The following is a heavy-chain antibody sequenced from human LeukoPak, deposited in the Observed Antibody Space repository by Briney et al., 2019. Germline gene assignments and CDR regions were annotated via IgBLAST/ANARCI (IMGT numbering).Heavy chain of an antibody. CDR2: IYYSGRI. D-gene: IGHD2-2*01. Sequence: TSETLSLTCTVSGGSISSYYWSWIRQHPGKGLEWIAYIYYSGRINYNPSLKSRVTISVDTSKNEFSPKVTSVTAADTAVYYCAGGPIGFCSSSSCRFDNWGQGTLVTVSS. CDR3: AGGPIGFCSSSSCRFDN. V-gene: IGHV4-59*08. CDR1: GGSISSYY. J-gene: IGHJ4*02.